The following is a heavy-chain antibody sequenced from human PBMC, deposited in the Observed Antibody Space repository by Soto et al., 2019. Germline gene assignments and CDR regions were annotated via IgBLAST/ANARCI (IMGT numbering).Heavy chain of an antibody. D-gene: IGHD5-18*01. J-gene: IGHJ4*02. V-gene: IGHV3-30-3*01. CDR3: ARPVDTAMDPSFYY. Sequence: PGGSLRLSCAASGFTFSSYAMHWVRQAPGKGLERVAVISYDGSNKYYADSVKGRFTISRDNSKNTLYLQMNSLRAEDTAVYYCARPVDTAMDPSFYYWGQGTLVTVSS. CDR1: GFTFSSYA. CDR2: ISYDGSNK.